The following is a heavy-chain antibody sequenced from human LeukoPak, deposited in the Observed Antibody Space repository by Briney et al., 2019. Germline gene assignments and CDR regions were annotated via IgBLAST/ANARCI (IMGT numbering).Heavy chain of an antibody. V-gene: IGHV3-23*01. D-gene: IGHD3-10*01. Sequence: PGGSLRLSCAASGFTFSSYAMSWVRQAPGKGLEWVSAISGSGGSTYYADSVKGRFTISRDNSKNTLYLQMNSLRAEDTALYHCANTVTMVRGVFDYWAQGTLVTVSS. CDR2: ISGSGGST. CDR1: GFTFSSYA. CDR3: ANTVTMVRGVFDY. J-gene: IGHJ4*02.